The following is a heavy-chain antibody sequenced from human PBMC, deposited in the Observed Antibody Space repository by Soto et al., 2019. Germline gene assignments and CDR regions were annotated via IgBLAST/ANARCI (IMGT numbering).Heavy chain of an antibody. V-gene: IGHV3-15*07. D-gene: IGHD5-12*01. CDR3: TTVNGPKWLRPDY. Sequence: GGSLRLSCAASGFTFSNAWMNWVRQAPGKGLEWVGRIKSKTDDVTTDYVAPGKGRFPISRDDSKNTLFLQMNSLKTEDTSVNYCTTVNGPKWLRPDYWGQGTLVTVSS. J-gene: IGHJ4*02. CDR1: GFTFSNAW. CDR2: IKSKTDDVTT.